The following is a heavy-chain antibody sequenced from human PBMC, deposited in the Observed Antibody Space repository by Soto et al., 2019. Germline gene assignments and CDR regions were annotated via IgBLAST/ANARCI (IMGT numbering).Heavy chain of an antibody. CDR3: AGGLRWYYFDY. CDR1: GGSFSGYY. CDR2: INHSGST. V-gene: IGHV4-34*01. D-gene: IGHD3-16*01. J-gene: IGHJ4*02. Sequence: QVQLQQWGAGLLKPSETLSLTCAVYGGSFSGYYWSWIRQPPGKGLEWIGEINHSGSTNYNPSLKSRVTISVDTSKNQFSLKLSSVTAADTAVYYCAGGLRWYYFDYWGQGTLVTVSS.